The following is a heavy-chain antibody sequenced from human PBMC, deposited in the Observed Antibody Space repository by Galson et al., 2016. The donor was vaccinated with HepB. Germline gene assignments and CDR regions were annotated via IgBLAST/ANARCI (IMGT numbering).Heavy chain of an antibody. CDR3: AHSRVGATGDYYYGMDV. V-gene: IGHV2-5*02. J-gene: IGHJ6*02. CDR2: IYWDDDK. CDR1: GFSLRTSGVG. Sequence: PALVKPTQTLTLTCTFSGFSLRTSGVGVGWIRQSPGKALEWLALIYWDDDKRYSPSLKSRLTITKDTSKNQVVLTMTNMDPVDTATYYCAHSRVGATGDYYYGMDVWGQGTTVTVSS. D-gene: IGHD1-26*01.